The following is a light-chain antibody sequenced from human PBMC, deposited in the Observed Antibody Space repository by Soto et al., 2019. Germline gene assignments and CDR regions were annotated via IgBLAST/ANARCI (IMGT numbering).Light chain of an antibody. CDR2: AAS. J-gene: IGKJ4*01. V-gene: IGKV1-39*01. CDR1: QSITTY. Sequence: DIPMTQSPSSLSASVGDRVTITCRASQSITTYLNWYRQKPAKAPKRLIYAASSLQSGVPSSFSGSGSETEFTLSLSSLQPEDFATYFCQLMYRAPLTFGGGTKVEIK. CDR3: QLMYRAPLT.